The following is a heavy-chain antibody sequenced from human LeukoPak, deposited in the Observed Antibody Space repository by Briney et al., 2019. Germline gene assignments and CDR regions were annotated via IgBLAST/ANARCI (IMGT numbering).Heavy chain of an antibody. Sequence: GGPVSLFCAASGFTFSSFWIHCVRQVPGQGQVWVSRINSDGFSTSYADSVKGRFTIFSDNAKNTLYLQMNSLRAEDTAVYYCARGTSGGYFDYWGQGALVTVSS. D-gene: IGHD1-26*01. V-gene: IGHV3-74*01. CDR3: ARGTSGGYFDY. CDR1: GFTFSSFW. J-gene: IGHJ4*02. CDR2: INSDGFST.